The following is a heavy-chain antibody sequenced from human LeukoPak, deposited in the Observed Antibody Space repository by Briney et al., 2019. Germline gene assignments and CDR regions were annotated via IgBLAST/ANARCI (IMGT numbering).Heavy chain of an antibody. CDR3: ARGFDF. CDR1: GASISSGGYS. J-gene: IGHJ4*02. V-gene: IGHV4-30-2*01. Sequence: SQTLSLTCAVSGASISSGGYSWGWIRQPPGKGLEWIGYTYHSGNTYYSPSFKSRVTISVDRSKNQFSLRLNSVTAADTAVYFCARGFDFWGQGILVTVSS. CDR2: TYHSGNT.